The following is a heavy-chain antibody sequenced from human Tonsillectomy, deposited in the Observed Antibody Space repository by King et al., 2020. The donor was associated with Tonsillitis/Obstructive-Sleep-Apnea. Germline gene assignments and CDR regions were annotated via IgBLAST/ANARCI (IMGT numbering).Heavy chain of an antibody. Sequence: VQLQESDPGLVKPSETLSLTCTVSGGSISSYYWSWIRQPPGKGLEWIGYIYYSGSTNYNPSLKSRVTISVDTSKNQFSLKLSSVTAADTAVYYCARDMVLEAGGDAFDIWGQGTMVTVSS. J-gene: IGHJ3*02. V-gene: IGHV4-59*01. CDR2: IYYSGST. CDR3: ARDMVLEAGGDAFDI. CDR1: GGSISSYY. D-gene: IGHD2-8*01.